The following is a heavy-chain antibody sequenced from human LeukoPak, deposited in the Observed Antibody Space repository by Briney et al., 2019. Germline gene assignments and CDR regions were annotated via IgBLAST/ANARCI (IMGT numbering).Heavy chain of an antibody. CDR2: IYTSGST. J-gene: IGHJ6*03. CDR3: ATSYYSYMDV. Sequence: SQTLSLTCTVSGGSISSGSYYWSWIRQPAGKGLEWIGRIYTSGSTNYNPSLKSRVTISLDTSKNQFSLKLSSVTAADTAVYYCATSYYSYMDVWGKGTTVTVSS. V-gene: IGHV4-61*02. D-gene: IGHD1/OR15-1a*01. CDR1: GGSISSGSYY.